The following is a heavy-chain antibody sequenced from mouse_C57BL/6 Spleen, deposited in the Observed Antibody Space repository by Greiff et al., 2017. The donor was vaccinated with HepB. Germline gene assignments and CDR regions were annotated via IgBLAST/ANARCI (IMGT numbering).Heavy chain of an antibody. V-gene: IGHV5-6*01. CDR1: GFTFSSYG. CDR2: ISSGGSYT. CDR3: ARWGNYEAWFAY. D-gene: IGHD2-1*01. J-gene: IGHJ3*01. Sequence: EVKLMESGGDLVKPGGSLKLSCAASGFTFSSYGMSWVRQTPDKRLEWVATISSGGSYTYYPDSVKGRFTISRDNAKNTLYLQMSSLKSEDTAMYYCARWGNYEAWFAYWGQGTLVTVSA.